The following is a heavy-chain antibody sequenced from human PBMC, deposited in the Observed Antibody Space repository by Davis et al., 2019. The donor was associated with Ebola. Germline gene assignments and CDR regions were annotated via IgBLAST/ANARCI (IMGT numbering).Heavy chain of an antibody. CDR1: GYTFTSYG. CDR2: LSAYHGNT. V-gene: IGHV1-18*01. D-gene: IGHD4-17*01. Sequence: AASVKVSCKASGYTFTSYGISWVRQAPGQGLEWMGWLSAYHGNTNYAQKLQGRVTMTTDTSTSTAYMELRSLRSDDTAVYYCARDTTVTSVYYYGMDVWGQGTTVTVSS. J-gene: IGHJ6*02. CDR3: ARDTTVTSVYYYGMDV.